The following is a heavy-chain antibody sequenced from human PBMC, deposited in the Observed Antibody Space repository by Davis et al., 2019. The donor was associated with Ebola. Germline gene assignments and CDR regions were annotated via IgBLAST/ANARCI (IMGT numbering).Heavy chain of an antibody. CDR1: GFTFSSYA. J-gene: IGHJ3*02. D-gene: IGHD1-26*01. V-gene: IGHV3-30-3*01. Sequence: GESLKISCAASGFTFSSYAMHWVRQAPGKGLEWVAVISYDGSNKYYADSAKGRFTISRDNSKNTLYLQMNSLRAEDTAVYYCARVRGSYSMNAFDIWGQGTMVTVSS. CDR2: ISYDGSNK. CDR3: ARVRGSYSMNAFDI.